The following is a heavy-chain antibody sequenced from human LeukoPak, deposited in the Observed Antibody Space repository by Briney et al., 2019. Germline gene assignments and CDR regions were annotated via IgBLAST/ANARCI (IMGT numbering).Heavy chain of an antibody. V-gene: IGHV3-7*03. CDR3: PKDSGYYGSGSYFY. J-gene: IGHJ4*02. D-gene: IGHD3-10*01. CDR2: IKQDGSEK. Sequence: GGSLRLSCAASGFTFSSYWMSCVRQAPGKGLDWVANIKQDGSEKYYVDSVKGRFTISRDNAKNSLYLQMNSLRAEDTALYYCPKDSGYYGSGSYFYWGQGTLVTVSS. CDR1: GFTFSSYW.